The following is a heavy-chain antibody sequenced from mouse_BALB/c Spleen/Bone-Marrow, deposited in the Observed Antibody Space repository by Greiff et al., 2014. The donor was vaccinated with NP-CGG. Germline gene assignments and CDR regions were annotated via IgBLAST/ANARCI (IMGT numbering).Heavy chain of an antibody. V-gene: IGHV1-14*01. D-gene: IGHD6-1*01. CDR2: ANPYNDGT. CDR3: ARRGRIAEALGY. CDR1: GYTFTSYV. Sequence: VQLKESGPELVKPGASVKMSCKASGYTFTSYVMHWVKQKPGQGLEWIGYANPYNDGTKYNEKFKGKATLTSDKSSSTAYMELSSLTSEDSAVYYCARRGRIAEALGYWGQGTTLTVSS. J-gene: IGHJ2*01.